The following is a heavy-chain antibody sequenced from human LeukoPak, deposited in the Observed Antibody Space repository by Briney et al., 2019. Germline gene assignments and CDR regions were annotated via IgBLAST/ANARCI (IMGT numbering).Heavy chain of an antibody. CDR1: GGSISSSSYY. Sequence: SETLSLTCTVSGGSISSSSYYWGWIRQPPGKGLEWIGSIYYSGSIYYNPSLKSRVTMSVDTSKNQFSLKLSSVTAVDTAVYYCARTARYCSGGSCRSDAFDIWGQGTMVTVSS. CDR3: ARTARYCSGGSCRSDAFDI. D-gene: IGHD2-15*01. CDR2: IYYSGSI. J-gene: IGHJ3*02. V-gene: IGHV4-39*07.